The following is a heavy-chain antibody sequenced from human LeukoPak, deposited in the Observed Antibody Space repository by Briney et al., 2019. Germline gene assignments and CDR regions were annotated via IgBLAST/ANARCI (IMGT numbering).Heavy chain of an antibody. CDR1: GFTFISHA. J-gene: IGHJ4*02. Sequence: GGSLRLSCAASGFTFISHAMSWVRQAPGKGLEWVSTISGSGGNTFYADSVKGRSTISRDNSKNTLYLQMNSLRAEDTAIYYCAKETGGFDYWGQGTLVTVSS. V-gene: IGHV3-23*01. D-gene: IGHD7-27*01. CDR3: AKETGGFDY. CDR2: ISGSGGNT.